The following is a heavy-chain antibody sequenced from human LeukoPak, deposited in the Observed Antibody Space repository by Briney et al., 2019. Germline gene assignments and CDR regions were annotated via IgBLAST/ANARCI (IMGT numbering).Heavy chain of an antibody. CDR2: ISGSGDNT. D-gene: IGHD5-18*01. Sequence: GGSLRLSCAASGFTFSNYAMSWVRQAPGKGLEWVSAISGSGDNTYYADSVKGRFTVSRDNSKNTLYVQMKSLRAEDTAVYYCARVPPGTAMRSWGQGTLVTVSS. CDR3: ARVPPGTAMRS. J-gene: IGHJ5*02. V-gene: IGHV3-23*01. CDR1: GFTFSNYA.